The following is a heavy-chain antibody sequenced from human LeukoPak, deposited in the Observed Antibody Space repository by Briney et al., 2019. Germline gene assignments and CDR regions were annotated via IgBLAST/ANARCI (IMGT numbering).Heavy chain of an antibody. V-gene: IGHV4-61*02. D-gene: IGHD4-23*01. CDR2: IYNSGST. Sequence: PSQTLSLTCTVSGVSITSDNYYWSWIRQPAGKGLEWIGRIYNSGSTESNPSLRSRVTISVDTSKNQFSLKLSSVTAADTAVYYCARGDYGGNDQTPSDAFDIWGQGTMVTVSS. J-gene: IGHJ3*02. CDR1: GVSITSDNYY. CDR3: ARGDYGGNDQTPSDAFDI.